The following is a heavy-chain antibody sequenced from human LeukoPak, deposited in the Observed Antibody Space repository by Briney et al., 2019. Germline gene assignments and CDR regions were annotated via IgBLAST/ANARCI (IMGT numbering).Heavy chain of an antibody. Sequence: PGGSLRLSCATSGFSFDDYGMSWVRQAPGKGPDCVSGINWSGAGTGYADSVKGRLTISRDNAKKSLYLQMNSLTAEDTALYYCARDRSYGAFDYWGQGALVTVSS. CDR2: INWSGAGT. V-gene: IGHV3-20*04. J-gene: IGHJ4*02. CDR3: ARDRSYGAFDY. D-gene: IGHD5-18*01. CDR1: GFSFDDYG.